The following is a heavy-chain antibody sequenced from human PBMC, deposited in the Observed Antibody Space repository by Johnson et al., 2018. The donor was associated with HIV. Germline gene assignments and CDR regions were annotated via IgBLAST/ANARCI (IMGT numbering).Heavy chain of an antibody. CDR1: GFTFSSYG. CDR3: ARARATLFFRASGAAFNV. Sequence: VQLVESGGGVVQPGGSLRLSCAASGFTFSSYGMHWVRQAPGKGLEWVANIKQDGSEKYYVDSVKGRFTISRDNDKNSLYLQMNSLRADDTAVYYCARARATLFFRASGAAFNVWGQGTMVTVSS. CDR2: IKQDGSEK. D-gene: IGHD3-3*01. J-gene: IGHJ3*01. V-gene: IGHV3-7*01.